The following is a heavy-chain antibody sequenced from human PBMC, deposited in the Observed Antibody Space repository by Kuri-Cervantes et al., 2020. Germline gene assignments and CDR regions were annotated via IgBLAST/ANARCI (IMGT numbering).Heavy chain of an antibody. Sequence: GGSLRLSCAASGFTFSSYWMTWVRQAPGKGLEWVANIKHDGSEKHYVDSVKGRFTISRDNAKNLLYLQMNSLRAEDTAVYYCARVWGQDYYYCGTDVWGQGTTVTVSS. V-gene: IGHV3-7*03. J-gene: IGHJ6*02. CDR2: IKHDGSEK. D-gene: IGHD3-16*01. CDR3: ARVWGQDYYYCGTDV. CDR1: GFTFSSYW.